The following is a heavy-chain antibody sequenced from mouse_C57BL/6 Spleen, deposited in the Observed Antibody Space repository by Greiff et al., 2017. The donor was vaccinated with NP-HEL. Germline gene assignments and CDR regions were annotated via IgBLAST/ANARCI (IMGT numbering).Heavy chain of an antibody. CDR3: ARYYYGSSYYFDY. Sequence: VQPQQSGAELARPGASVKLSCKASGYTFTSYGISWVKQRTGQGLEWIGEIYPRSGNTYYNEKFKGKATLTADKSSSTAYMELRSLTSEDSAVYFCARYYYGSSYYFDYWGQGTTLTVSS. V-gene: IGHV1-81*01. CDR1: GYTFTSYG. D-gene: IGHD1-1*01. J-gene: IGHJ2*01. CDR2: IYPRSGNT.